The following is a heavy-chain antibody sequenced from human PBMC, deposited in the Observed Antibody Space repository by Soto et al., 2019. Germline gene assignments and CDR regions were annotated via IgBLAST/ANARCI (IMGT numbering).Heavy chain of an antibody. CDR2: INNGGSS. D-gene: IGHD3-10*01. CDR1: GGSFIGYY. CDR3: ARGRGDGYNQNWYFDL. Sequence: PSETLSLTCAVYGGSFIGYYWSWIRQPPGKGLEWIGEINNGGSSNYNPSLKSRGSMSVGTSNNQFSLKLTSVTAADTAVYYCARGRGDGYNQNWYFDLWGRGTLVTVSS. J-gene: IGHJ2*01. V-gene: IGHV4-34*01.